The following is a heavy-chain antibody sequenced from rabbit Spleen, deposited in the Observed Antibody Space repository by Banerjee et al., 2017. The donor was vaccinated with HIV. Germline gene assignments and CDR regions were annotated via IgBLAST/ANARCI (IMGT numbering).Heavy chain of an antibody. Sequence: VESGGGLVKAGAALTLTCIASGVSFRGSYYMCWGRPAPGKGLEWIACIDAGSSGFAYFANWAKGRFTTSKTSSTTVTLQMTSLTAADTATYFCARDTSSSFSSYGMDLWGQGTLVTVS. D-gene: IGHD1-1*01. CDR2: IDAGSSGFA. CDR3: ARDTSSSFSSYGMDL. J-gene: IGHJ6*01. V-gene: IGHV1S40*01. CDR1: GVSFRGSYY.